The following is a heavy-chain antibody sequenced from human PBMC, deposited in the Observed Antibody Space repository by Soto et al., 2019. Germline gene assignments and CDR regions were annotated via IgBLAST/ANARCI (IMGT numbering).Heavy chain of an antibody. CDR2: IYSGGST. Sequence: GGSLRLSCAASGFTVSSNYMSWVRQAPGKGLEWVSVIYSGGSTYYADSVKGRFTISRDNSKNTLYLQMNSLRAEDTAVYYCARDCVDILTGPGVPYYYYGMDVWGQGTTVTVSS. D-gene: IGHD3-9*01. V-gene: IGHV3-66*01. CDR1: GFTVSSNY. CDR3: ARDCVDILTGPGVPYYYYGMDV. J-gene: IGHJ6*02.